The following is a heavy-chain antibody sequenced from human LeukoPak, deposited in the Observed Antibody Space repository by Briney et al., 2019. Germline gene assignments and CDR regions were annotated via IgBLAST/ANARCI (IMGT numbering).Heavy chain of an antibody. J-gene: IGHJ5*02. Sequence: SQTLSLTCAVSGGSISSGGYSWSWIRQPPGKGLEWIGYIYHSGSTYYNPSLKSRVTISVDRSKNQFSLKLSSVTAADTAVYYCARERVVGGNWFDPWGQGTLVTVSS. CDR2: IYHSGST. CDR1: GGSISSGGYS. V-gene: IGHV4-30-2*01. D-gene: IGHD1-26*01. CDR3: ARERVVGGNWFDP.